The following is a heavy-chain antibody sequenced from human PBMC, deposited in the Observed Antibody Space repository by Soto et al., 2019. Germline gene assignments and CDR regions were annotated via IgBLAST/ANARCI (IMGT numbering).Heavy chain of an antibody. CDR3: ARGGGSSSADL. D-gene: IGHD6-6*01. J-gene: IGHJ5*02. Sequence: QVQLQQWGAGLLKPSETLSLTCAVYGGCFSGYYWSWIRQPPGKGLEWIGEINHSASTYHNPSLKSRVATSLDTSTTKLSLKLSSVTAADTAVYYCARGGGSSSADLWGQGTLVTVSS. CDR2: INHSAST. V-gene: IGHV4-34*01. CDR1: GGCFSGYY.